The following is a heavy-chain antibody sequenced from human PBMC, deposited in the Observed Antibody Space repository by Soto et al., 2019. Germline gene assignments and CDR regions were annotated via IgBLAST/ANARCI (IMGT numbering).Heavy chain of an antibody. J-gene: IGHJ5*02. D-gene: IGHD5-12*01. CDR1: GFTFTSYA. CDR2: VIGSGSRT. CDR3: ARDRGVARGWFDP. V-gene: IGHV3-23*01. Sequence: EMQLLESGGGLVQPGGSPRLSCAASGFTFTSYAMTWVRQSPGKGLEWVSVVIGSGSRTYYADSVKDRFTISRDNFKNTLYLQMNSLRPDDTAVYYCARDRGVARGWFDPWGQGTLVTVSS.